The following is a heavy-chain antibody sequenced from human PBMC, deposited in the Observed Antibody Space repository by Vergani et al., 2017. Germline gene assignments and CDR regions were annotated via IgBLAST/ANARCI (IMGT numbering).Heavy chain of an antibody. CDR2: TYPGDSDT. D-gene: IGHD3-22*01. V-gene: IGHV5-51*01. J-gene: IGHJ6*03. CDR1: GYSFTSYW. Sequence: EVQLVQSGAEVKKPGESLKISCTGSGYSFTSYWIGWVRQMPGKGLEWMGITYPGDSDTRYSPSFQGQVTISADKAISTAYLQWSSLKASYTAMYYCPRQVYYDSSGYFDYYYYMDVWGKGTTVTVSS. CDR3: PRQVYYDSSGYFDYYYYMDV.